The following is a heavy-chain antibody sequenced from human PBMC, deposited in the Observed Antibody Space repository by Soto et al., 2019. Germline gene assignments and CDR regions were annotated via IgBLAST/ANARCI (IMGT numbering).Heavy chain of an antibody. CDR1: GYTFTNYY. CDR3: ARPTVVGATVRYFFDH. CDR2: INPGGGST. J-gene: IGHJ4*01. D-gene: IGHD1-26*01. Sequence: ASVKVSCKASGYTFTNYYVHWVRQAPGRGLEWMGVINPGGGSTNYAQKFKGRITMTRDTSTSTVYMEMSSLRSEDTAIYYCARPTVVGATVRYFFDHWGQGTLVTVLL. V-gene: IGHV1-46*01.